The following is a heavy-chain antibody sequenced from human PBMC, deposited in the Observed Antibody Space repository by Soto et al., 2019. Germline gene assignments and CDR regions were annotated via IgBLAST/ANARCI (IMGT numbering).Heavy chain of an antibody. CDR1: GFTFSSSG. CDR3: ARAASGQGYYFPS. Sequence: QVQLVESGGGVVQPGRSLRLSCVASGFTFSSSGMHWVRQAPGKGLEWVAVICYDVSNKYYADSVKGRFTVSRDNSKNTLYLQMNSLRAEDTAFYYCARAASGQGYYFPSWGQGTLVTVSS. V-gene: IGHV3-33*01. J-gene: IGHJ4*02. D-gene: IGHD6-13*01. CDR2: ICYDVSNK.